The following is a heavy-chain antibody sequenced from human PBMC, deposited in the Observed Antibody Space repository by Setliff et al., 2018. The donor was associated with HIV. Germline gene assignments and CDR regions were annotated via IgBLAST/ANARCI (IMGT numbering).Heavy chain of an antibody. V-gene: IGHV3-48*01. J-gene: IGHJ2*01. D-gene: IGHD6-19*01. CDR1: GFTFSNYS. Sequence: ASVKVSCAASGFTFSNYSMNWVRQAPGKGLEWVSYISSSSSTIYYADSVKGRFTISRDNAKNSLYLQVNSLRAEDTAVYYCARVFEVAGRGDFDLWGRGTLVTVSS. CDR2: ISSSSSTI. CDR3: ARVFEVAGRGDFDL.